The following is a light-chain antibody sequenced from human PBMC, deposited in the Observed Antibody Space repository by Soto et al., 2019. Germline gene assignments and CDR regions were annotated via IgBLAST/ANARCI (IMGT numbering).Light chain of an antibody. Sequence: EIVLTQSPGTLSLSPGERATLSCRASPSVTSSYLAWYQQTPRQAPRLLIYGASNRATGIPDRFSGSGSGTDFTLTISRLEPEDFAVYYCQQDGSSGTFGQGTKVDIK. CDR1: PSVTSSY. J-gene: IGKJ1*01. CDR3: QQDGSSGT. CDR2: GAS. V-gene: IGKV3-20*01.